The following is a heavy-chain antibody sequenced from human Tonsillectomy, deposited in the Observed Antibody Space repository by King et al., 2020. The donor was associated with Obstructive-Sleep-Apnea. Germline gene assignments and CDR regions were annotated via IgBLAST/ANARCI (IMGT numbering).Heavy chain of an antibody. Sequence: QLVQSGAEVKKPGASVKVSCKASGYTFTSYGISWVRQAPGQGLEWMGWISAYNGNTNYAQKLQGRVTMTTDTSTSTAYMELRSLRSEDTAVYYCAREENYYDSSGYYHLDYWDQGTLVTVSS. CDR1: GYTFTSYG. J-gene: IGHJ4*02. CDR3: AREENYYDSSGYYHLDY. CDR2: ISAYNGNT. D-gene: IGHD3-22*01. V-gene: IGHV1-18*01.